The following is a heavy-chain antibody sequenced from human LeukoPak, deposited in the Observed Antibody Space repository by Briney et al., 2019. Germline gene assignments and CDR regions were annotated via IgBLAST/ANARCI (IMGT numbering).Heavy chain of an antibody. V-gene: IGHV3-7*01. CDR3: ARAGLTYYDFWSGYPYYMDV. CDR1: GFTFSSYW. CDR2: IKQDGSEK. J-gene: IGHJ6*03. Sequence: PGGSLRLSCAASGFTFSSYWMSWVRQAPGKGLEWVANIKQDGSEKYYVDSVKGRFTISRDNAKKSLYLQMNSLRAEDTAVYYCARAGLTYYDFWSGYPYYMDVWGKGTTVTVSS. D-gene: IGHD3-3*01.